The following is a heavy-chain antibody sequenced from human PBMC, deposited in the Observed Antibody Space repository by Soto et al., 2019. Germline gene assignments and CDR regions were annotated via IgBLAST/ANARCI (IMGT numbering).Heavy chain of an antibody. V-gene: IGHV3-23*01. D-gene: IGHD6-6*01. CDR2: ISGSGGST. CDR1: GFTFSSYA. CDR3: AKLLAARRSSFSYYGMDV. Sequence: PGGSLRLSCAASGFTFSSYAMSWVRQAPGKGLEWVSAISGSGGSTYYADSVKGRFTISRDNSKNTLYLQMNSLRAEDTAVYYCAKLLAARRSSFSYYGMDVWGQGTTVTVS. J-gene: IGHJ6*02.